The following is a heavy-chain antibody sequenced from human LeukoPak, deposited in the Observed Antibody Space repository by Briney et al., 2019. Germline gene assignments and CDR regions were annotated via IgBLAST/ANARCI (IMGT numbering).Heavy chain of an antibody. V-gene: IGHV3-66*01. J-gene: IGHJ4*02. CDR3: ARDLGIAAAATDY. CDR2: IYAGGST. Sequence: GGSLRLSCAASGFTFNSYAMSWVRQAPGKGLEWVSVIYAGGSTYYADSVRGRFTISRDNAKNTLYLQMNSLRAEDTAVYYCARDLGIAAAATDYWGQGTLVTVSS. D-gene: IGHD6-13*01. CDR1: GFTFNSYA.